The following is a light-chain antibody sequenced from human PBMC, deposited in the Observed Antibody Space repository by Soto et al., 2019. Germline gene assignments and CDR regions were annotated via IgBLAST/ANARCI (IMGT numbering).Light chain of an antibody. Sequence: QSALTQPASVSGSPGQSITISCTGTSSDVGGYNYVSWYQQHPGKAPKLMIYEVRNRPSGVSHRFSGSKSGNTASLTISGLQAEDEADYCCSSYTSSSTLVVFGGGTKLTVL. CDR2: EVR. CDR3: SSYTSSSTLVV. CDR1: SSDVGGYNY. V-gene: IGLV2-14*01. J-gene: IGLJ2*01.